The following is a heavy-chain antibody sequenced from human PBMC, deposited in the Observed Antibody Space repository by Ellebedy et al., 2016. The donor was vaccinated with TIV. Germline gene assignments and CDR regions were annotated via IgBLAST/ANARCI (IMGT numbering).Heavy chain of an antibody. Sequence: SETLSLXXAVYGASFSGYYWSWIRQPPGKGLEWIGEINHSGSTNYNPSLKSRVTISVDTSKNQFSLKLSSVTAADTAVYYCARGHYYYMDVWGKGTTVTVSS. CDR2: INHSGST. J-gene: IGHJ6*03. CDR1: GASFSGYY. CDR3: ARGHYYYMDV. V-gene: IGHV4-34*01.